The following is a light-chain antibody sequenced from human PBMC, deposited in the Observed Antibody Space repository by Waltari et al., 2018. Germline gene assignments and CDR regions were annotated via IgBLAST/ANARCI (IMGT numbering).Light chain of an antibody. J-gene: IGKJ1*01. CDR2: WAS. V-gene: IGKV4-1*01. CDR1: PRVLYRPNNKNY. Sequence: DIVMTQSPDSLAVSLGERATVNCKSSPRVLYRPNNKNYLAWYQQKPGQPPKLLIYWASTRESGVPDRFSGSGSGTDFTLTISSLQAEDVAVYYCQQYANTPRTFGQGTTVEIK. CDR3: QQYANTPRT.